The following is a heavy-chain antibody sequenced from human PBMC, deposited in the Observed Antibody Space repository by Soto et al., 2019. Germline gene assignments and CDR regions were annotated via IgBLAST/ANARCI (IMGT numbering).Heavy chain of an antibody. V-gene: IGHV3-30*18. CDR2: ISYDGSNK. D-gene: IGHD3-3*02. CDR1: GFTFSSYG. J-gene: IGHJ6*02. Sequence: SLRLSCAASGFTFSSYGMHWVRQAPGKGLEWVAVISYDGSNKYYADSVKGRFTISRDNSKNTLYLQMNSLRAEDTAVYYCAKGSHFWSGYFYYYYYGMDVWGQGTTVTV. CDR3: AKGSHFWSGYFYYYYYGMDV.